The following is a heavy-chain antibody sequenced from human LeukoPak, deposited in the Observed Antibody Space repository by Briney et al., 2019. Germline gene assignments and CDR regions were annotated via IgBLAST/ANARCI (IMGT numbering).Heavy chain of an antibody. CDR2: IKCNSGGT. CDR3: ARGGSGSGYFFDY. CDR1: GYTFTGYY. D-gene: IGHD3-10*01. Sequence: ASVKVSCKASGYTFTGYYMHWVRQAPGQGLEWMGRIKCNSGGTDYAQNFQGRVTMIRDTSINTAYMELSGLTSDDTAVYYCARGGSGSGYFFDYWGQGTLVSVSS. J-gene: IGHJ4*02. V-gene: IGHV1-2*06.